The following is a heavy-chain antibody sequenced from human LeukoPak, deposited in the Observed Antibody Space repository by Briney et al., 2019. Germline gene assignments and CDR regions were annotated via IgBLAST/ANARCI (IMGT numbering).Heavy chain of an antibody. J-gene: IGHJ4*02. CDR1: GYTLTELS. Sequence: ASVKVSCKVSGYTLTELSMHWVRQAPGKGLEWMGGFDPEDGETIYAQKFQGRVTMTEDTSTDTAYMELSSLRSEDTAVYYCATEYSGSYYFDYWGQGTLVTVSS. CDR3: ATEYSGSYYFDY. V-gene: IGHV1-24*01. CDR2: FDPEDGET. D-gene: IGHD1-26*01.